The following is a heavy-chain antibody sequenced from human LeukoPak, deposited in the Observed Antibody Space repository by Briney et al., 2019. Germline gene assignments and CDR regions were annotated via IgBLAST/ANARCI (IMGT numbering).Heavy chain of an antibody. J-gene: IGHJ3*02. Sequence: PSGTLSLTCAVSGVAFSAYDWSWFRQPPGKGLEWIGEINHSGSTNYNPSLKSRVTISVDTSKNHFSLKLSSVTAADTAVYYCASFIEGSSHAFDIWGQRRMVTVSS. D-gene: IGHD1-26*01. V-gene: IGHV4-34*01. CDR2: INHSGST. CDR1: GVAFSAYD. CDR3: ASFIEGSSHAFDI.